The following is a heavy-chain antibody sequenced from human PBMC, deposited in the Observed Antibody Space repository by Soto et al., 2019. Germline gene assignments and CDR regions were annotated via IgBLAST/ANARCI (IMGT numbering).Heavy chain of an antibody. D-gene: IGHD3-22*01. J-gene: IGHJ4*02. V-gene: IGHV3-23*01. CDR1: GFTFSNYA. CDR3: AKDYYDPDIPIDY. CDR2: ITSNGATT. Sequence: VQLLESGGGLAQPGGSLRLSCAASGFTFSNYAMSWVRQGPGKGLEWVSGITSNGATTLYADTVKGRFTVSRDNSKNTLFLQMNSLRVEDEAVYYCAKDYYDPDIPIDYWGQGTLVTVSS.